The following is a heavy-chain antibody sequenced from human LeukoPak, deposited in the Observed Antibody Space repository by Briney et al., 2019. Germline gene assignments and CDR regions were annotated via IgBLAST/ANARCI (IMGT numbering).Heavy chain of an antibody. V-gene: IGHV5-51*01. Sequence: GESLKISCKGSGYSFTRDCIAWVRQMPGKGLEWMGTIYPGDSDTRYSPSFQGQVTTSADKSISTAYLQWSSLKASDTAIYYCARALGDYGAGNYWDWFDPWGQGTLVTVSS. J-gene: IGHJ5*02. CDR3: ARALGDYGAGNYWDWFDP. CDR1: GYSFTRDC. CDR2: IYPGDSDT. D-gene: IGHD3-10*01.